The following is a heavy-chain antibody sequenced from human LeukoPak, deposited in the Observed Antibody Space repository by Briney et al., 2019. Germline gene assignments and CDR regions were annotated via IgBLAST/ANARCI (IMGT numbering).Heavy chain of an antibody. Sequence: GASVKVSCKASGYTFTSYWIGWVRQMPGKGLEWMGIIYPGDSDTRYSPSFQGQVTISADKSISTAYLQWSSLKASDTAMYYCARKYYDILTGYYNWFDPWGQGTLVTVSS. CDR2: IYPGDSDT. J-gene: IGHJ5*02. D-gene: IGHD3-9*01. CDR1: GYTFTSYW. V-gene: IGHV5-51*01. CDR3: ARKYYDILTGYYNWFDP.